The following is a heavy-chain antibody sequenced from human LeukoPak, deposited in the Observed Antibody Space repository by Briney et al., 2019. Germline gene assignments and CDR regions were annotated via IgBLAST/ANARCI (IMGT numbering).Heavy chain of an antibody. D-gene: IGHD1-14*01. V-gene: IGHV3-30*02. J-gene: IGHJ4*02. CDR1: GFIFSNYG. CDR2: LHNDETEI. CDR3: VKDTGRGDF. Sequence: GGSLRLSCAASGFIFSNYGMHWVRQAPGEGLEWVAFLHNDETEIYYADSVKGRFTISRDNSKNTLYLQMSSLRDEDTAVYYCVKDTGRGDFWGQGTQVTVSS.